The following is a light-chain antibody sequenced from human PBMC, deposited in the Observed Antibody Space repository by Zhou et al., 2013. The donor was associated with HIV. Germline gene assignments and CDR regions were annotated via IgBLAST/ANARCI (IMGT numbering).Light chain of an antibody. CDR1: QGISSY. CDR3: QQTYMTPLT. V-gene: IGKV1-9*01. CDR2: GAS. J-gene: IGKJ4*01. Sequence: DIQMTQSPSFLSASVGDRVTITCRASQGISSYLAWYQQKPGKAPKLLIYGASTLQSGVPSRFTGGGYRTNFTLTINSLHPEDFATYYCQQTYMTPLTFGGGTRVEIK.